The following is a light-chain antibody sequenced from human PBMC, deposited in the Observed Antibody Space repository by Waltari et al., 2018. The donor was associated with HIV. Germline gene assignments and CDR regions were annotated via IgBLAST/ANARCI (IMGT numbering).Light chain of an antibody. CDR1: NSNIGNNY. CDR3: GTWDSSLSALV. J-gene: IGLJ2*01. V-gene: IGLV1-51*01. Sequence: QSVLTQPPSVSAAPGQKVTISCSGSNSNIGNNYVSWYQQLPGTAPKLLIYDNNKRPSGIPDRFSGSKSGTSVTLGITGLRTGDEADYYCGTWDSSLSALVFGGGTKLTVL. CDR2: DNN.